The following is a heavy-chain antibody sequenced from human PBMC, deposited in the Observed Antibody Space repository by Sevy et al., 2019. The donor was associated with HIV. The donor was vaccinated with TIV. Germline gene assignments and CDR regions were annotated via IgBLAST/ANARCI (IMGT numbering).Heavy chain of an antibody. D-gene: IGHD3-16*02. CDR1: GFTFSSYG. J-gene: IGHJ3*02. CDR2: ISYDGSNK. Sequence: GGSLRLSCAASGFTFSSYGMHWVRQAPGKGLEWVAVISYDGSNKYYADSVKGRFTISRDNSKNTLYLQMNSLRAEDTAVYYCAKDAYYDYVWGSYRYTPDAFDIWGRGTMVTVSS. CDR3: AKDAYYDYVWGSYRYTPDAFDI. V-gene: IGHV3-30*18.